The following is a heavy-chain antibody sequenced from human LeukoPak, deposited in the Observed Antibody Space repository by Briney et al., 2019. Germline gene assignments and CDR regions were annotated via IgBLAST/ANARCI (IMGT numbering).Heavy chain of an antibody. CDR2: MNPKSGNT. V-gene: IGHV1-8*01. Sequence: GASVKVSCKASGYTLTSYAINWVRQATGQGLEWMGWMNPKSGNTGYAQKFQGRVTMTRNTSISTAYMELSSLRSEDTAVYYGAREKGYCSSTSCYGAGGMDVWGQGTTATVSS. CDR1: GYTLTSYA. CDR3: AREKGYCSSTSCYGAGGMDV. D-gene: IGHD2-2*01. J-gene: IGHJ6*02.